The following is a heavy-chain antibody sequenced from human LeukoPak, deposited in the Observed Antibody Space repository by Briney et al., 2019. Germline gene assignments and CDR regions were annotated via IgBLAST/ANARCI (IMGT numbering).Heavy chain of an antibody. CDR1: GGSISSGDYY. V-gene: IGHV4-30-4*01. CDR2: IYYSGST. Sequence: SQTLSLTCTVSGGSISSGDYYWSWIRQPPGKGLEWIGYIYYSGSTYYNPSLKSRVTISVDTPKNQFSLKLCSVTAADTAVYYCARDRQYCSGGSCYPEWFDPWGQGTLVTVSS. CDR3: ARDRQYCSGGSCYPEWFDP. J-gene: IGHJ5*02. D-gene: IGHD2-15*01.